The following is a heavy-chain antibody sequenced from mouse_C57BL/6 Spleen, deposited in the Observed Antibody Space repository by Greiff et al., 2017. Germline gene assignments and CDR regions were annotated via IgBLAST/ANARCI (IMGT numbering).Heavy chain of an antibody. CDR1: GYTFTSYW. J-gene: IGHJ3*01. CDR3: ARSEARDSFAY. CDR2: IDPSDSYT. V-gene: IGHV1-69*01. Sequence: QVQLQQPGAELVMPGASVKLSCKASGYTFTSYWMHWVKQRPGQGLEWIGEIDPSDSYTNYNQKFKGKSTLTVDKSSSTAYMQLSSLTSEDSAVYYCARSEARDSFAYWGQGTLVTVSA.